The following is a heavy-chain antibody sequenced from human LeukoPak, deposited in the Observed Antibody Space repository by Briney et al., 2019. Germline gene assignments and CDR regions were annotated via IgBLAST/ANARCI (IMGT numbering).Heavy chain of an antibody. Sequence: ASVKVSCKASGYTFTSYDINRVRQATGQGLEWMGWMNPNSGNTGYAQKFQGRVTMTRNTSISTAYMELSSLRSEDTAVYYCARGRRSIAAARPVYHWGQGTLVTVSS. CDR3: ARGRRSIAAARPVYH. V-gene: IGHV1-8*01. CDR1: GYTFTSYD. CDR2: MNPNSGNT. J-gene: IGHJ5*02. D-gene: IGHD6-25*01.